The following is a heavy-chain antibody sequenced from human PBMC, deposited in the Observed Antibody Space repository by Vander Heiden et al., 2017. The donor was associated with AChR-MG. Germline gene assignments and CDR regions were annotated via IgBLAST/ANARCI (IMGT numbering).Heavy chain of an antibody. V-gene: IGHV3-7*01. Sequence: EVQLVESGGGLVQPGGSLRLSCAASGFTFSSYWMSWVRQAPGKGLEWVANIKQDGSEKYYVDSVKGRFTISRDNAKNSLYLQMNSLRAEDTAVYYCAREDTNYYYYYGMDVWGQGTTVTVSS. J-gene: IGHJ6*02. CDR1: GFTFSSYW. CDR3: AREDTNYYYYYGMDV. CDR2: IKQDGSEK.